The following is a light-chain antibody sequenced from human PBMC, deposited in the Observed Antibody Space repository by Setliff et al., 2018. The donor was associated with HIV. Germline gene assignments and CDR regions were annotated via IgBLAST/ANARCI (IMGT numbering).Light chain of an antibody. CDR1: YNDVGVYDY. Sequence: QSALAQPPSASGSPGQTVTLSCTGTYNDVGVYDYVSWYQQHPGKAPKLMIYDVSKRPSGVSNRFSGSKSGSTASLTISGLQAEDEGDYYCSSYTTTITPYVFGTGTKVTV. J-gene: IGLJ1*01. V-gene: IGLV2-14*01. CDR3: SSYTTTITPYV. CDR2: DVS.